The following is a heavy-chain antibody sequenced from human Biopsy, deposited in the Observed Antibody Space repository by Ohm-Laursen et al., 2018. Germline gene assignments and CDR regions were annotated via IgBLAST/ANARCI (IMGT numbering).Heavy chain of an antibody. J-gene: IGHJ4*02. D-gene: IGHD2-21*02. CDR2: IVVGGGNT. CDR3: ASRPNCGGDCSSGFDY. V-gene: IGHV1-58*02. CDR1: GFTFNRSA. Sequence: SVKVSCNASGFTFNRSAMQWVRQTRGQRLEWIGWIVVGGGNTNYAQKFQERVTITRDMSTSTAYMELSSLRSEDTAVYYCASRPNCGGDCSSGFDYWGQGTLVTVSS.